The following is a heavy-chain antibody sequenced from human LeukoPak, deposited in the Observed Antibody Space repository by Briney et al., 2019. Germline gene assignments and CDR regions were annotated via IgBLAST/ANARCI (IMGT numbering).Heavy chain of an antibody. V-gene: IGHV1-18*04. D-gene: IGHD6-13*01. Sequence: ASVKVSCKASGYTFTTYYMHWVRQAPGQGLEWMGWISVYNGNTNYAQKLQGRVTMTTDTSTSTAYMELRSLRSDDTAVYYCARLEGQLVGNNWFDPWGQGTLVTVSS. CDR3: ARLEGQLVGNNWFDP. CDR1: GYTFTTYY. J-gene: IGHJ5*02. CDR2: ISVYNGNT.